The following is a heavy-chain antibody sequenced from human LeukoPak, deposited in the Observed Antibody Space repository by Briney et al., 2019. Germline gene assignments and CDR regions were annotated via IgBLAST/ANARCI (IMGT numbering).Heavy chain of an antibody. Sequence: GGSLRLSCTASGFTFTTYTMNWVRQAPGKGLEWVSSISSSTDYKYYADSVKGRFTISRDDSKNTLYLQMNSLRAEDTAVYYCARDRGNQRGYYYYYMDVWGKGTTVTVSS. CDR1: GFTFTTYT. D-gene: IGHD1-14*01. J-gene: IGHJ6*03. CDR2: ISSSTDYK. V-gene: IGHV3-21*01. CDR3: ARDRGNQRGYYYYYMDV.